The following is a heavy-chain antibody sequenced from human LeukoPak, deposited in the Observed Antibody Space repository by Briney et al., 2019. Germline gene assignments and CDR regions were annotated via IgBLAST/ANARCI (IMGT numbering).Heavy chain of an antibody. CDR1: GGTFSSYA. Sequence: SVKVSCKASGGTFSSYAISWVRQAPGQGLEWMGRIIPILGIANYAQKFQGRVTITADKSTSTAYMELSSLRSDDTAVYYCARGCSGGSCYPYYYYYGMDVWGQGTTVTVSS. V-gene: IGHV1-69*04. J-gene: IGHJ6*02. D-gene: IGHD2-15*01. CDR3: ARGCSGGSCYPYYYYYGMDV. CDR2: IIPILGIA.